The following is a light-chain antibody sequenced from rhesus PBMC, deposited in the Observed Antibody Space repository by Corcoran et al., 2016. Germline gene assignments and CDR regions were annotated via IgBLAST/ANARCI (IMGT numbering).Light chain of an antibody. V-gene: IGKV1-32*02. J-gene: IGKJ4*01. CDR2: YAN. Sequence: DIQMSQSPSSLSASEGDRVTITCRASQGISSYLNWDQQKPGKAPKLLIYYANRLASGVPSRFSGSGSRTEFTLPINGLRPEDFATYYYHQVISNPLTFRGGAKVELK. CDR1: QGISSY. CDR3: HQVISNPLT.